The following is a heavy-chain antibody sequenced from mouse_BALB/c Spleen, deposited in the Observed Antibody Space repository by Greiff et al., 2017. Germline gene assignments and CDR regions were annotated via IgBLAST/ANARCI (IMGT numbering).Heavy chain of an antibody. D-gene: IGHD2-1*01. CDR3: ARHGAPYDNYCLDY. CDR2: ISSGGSYT. Sequence: VQLKESGGDLVKPGGSLKLSCAASGFTFSSYGMSWVRQTPDKRLEWVATISSGGSYTYYPDSVKGRFTISRDNAKNTLYLQMSSLKSEDTAMYYCARHGAPYDNYCLDYWGQGTTRTVSS. V-gene: IGHV5-6*01. CDR1: GFTFSSYG. J-gene: IGHJ2*01.